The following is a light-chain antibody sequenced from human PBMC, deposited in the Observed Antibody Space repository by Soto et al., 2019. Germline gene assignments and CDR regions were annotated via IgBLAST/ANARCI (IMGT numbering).Light chain of an antibody. CDR1: QHIGDL. Sequence: EVVLTQSPATLSLSPGDRATLSCRASQHIGDLLAWYQQKPGQSPRLLIFNASNRASGIPVRFSGSGSGTDFSLTISRLEPEDFAVYYCQQCSDWPPLTFGQGTRLEIK. CDR3: QQCSDWPPLT. CDR2: NAS. J-gene: IGKJ5*01. V-gene: IGKV3-11*01.